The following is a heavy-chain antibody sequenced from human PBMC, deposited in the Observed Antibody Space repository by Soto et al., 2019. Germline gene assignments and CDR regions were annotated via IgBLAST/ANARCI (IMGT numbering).Heavy chain of an antibody. CDR2: IYSGGST. Sequence: EVQLVESGGGLVQPGGSLRLSCAASGFTVSTKYMSWVRQAPGKGLEWVSVIYSGGSTFYADSVRGSFTISRDHSKNTVNRQMNSLRAEDTAVYYCARDPWAADYWGQGTLVTVSS. CDR1: GFTVSTKY. J-gene: IGHJ4*02. V-gene: IGHV3-66*01. D-gene: IGHD3-16*01. CDR3: ARDPWAADY.